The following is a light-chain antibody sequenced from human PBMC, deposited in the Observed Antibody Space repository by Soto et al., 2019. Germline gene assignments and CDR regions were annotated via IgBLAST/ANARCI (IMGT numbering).Light chain of an antibody. Sequence: DIQLTQSPSTLSASVGDRVTITCRASQTISGNLAWYKQKPGKAPNLLIYNASYLESGVPSRFSGSGSGAEFTLTISSLQPDDFATYYCQQYTDYSWTFGQGTKVDIK. J-gene: IGKJ1*01. V-gene: IGKV1-5*03. CDR2: NAS. CDR3: QQYTDYSWT. CDR1: QTISGN.